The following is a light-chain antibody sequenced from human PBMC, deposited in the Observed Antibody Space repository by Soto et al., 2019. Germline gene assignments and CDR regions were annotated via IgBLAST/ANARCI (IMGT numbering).Light chain of an antibody. V-gene: IGLV2-8*01. J-gene: IGLJ1*01. CDR2: EVT. CDR3: CSYTGSNTTYV. CDR1: SSDIGDYNY. Sequence: QSALTQPPSASGSPGQSVTISCTGTSSDIGDYNYVSWYQQHPGKAPKLMIYEVTKRPSGVPDRFSGSKSGNTASLTVSGLQAEDEADYYCCSYTGSNTTYVFGTGTKLTVL.